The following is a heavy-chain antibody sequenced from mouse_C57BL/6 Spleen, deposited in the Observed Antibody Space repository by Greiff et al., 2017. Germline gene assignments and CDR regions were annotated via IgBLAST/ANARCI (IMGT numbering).Heavy chain of an antibody. V-gene: IGHV1-52*01. CDR3: ARESTVVGGGFAY. D-gene: IGHD1-1*01. J-gene: IGHJ3*01. Sequence: QVQLKQPGAELVRPGSSVKLSCKASGYTFTSYWMHWVKQRPIQGLEWIGNIDPSDSETHYNQKFKDKATLTVDKSSSTAYMQLSSLTSEDSAVYYCARESTVVGGGFAYWGQGTLVTVSA. CDR1: GYTFTSYW. CDR2: IDPSDSET.